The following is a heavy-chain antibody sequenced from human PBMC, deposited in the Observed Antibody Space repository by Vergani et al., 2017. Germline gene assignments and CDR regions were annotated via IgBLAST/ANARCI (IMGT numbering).Heavy chain of an antibody. D-gene: IGHD3-10*01. CDR1: GGSFSGYY. Sequence: QVQLQQWGAGLLKPSETLSLTCAVYGGSFSGYYWSWIRQPPGKGLEWIGEINHSGSTNYNPSLKSRVTISVDTSKNQFSLKLSSVPAADTAVYYCARVASGHRVWFDPWGQGTLVTVSS. CDR3: ARVASGHRVWFDP. V-gene: IGHV4-34*01. J-gene: IGHJ5*02. CDR2: INHSGST.